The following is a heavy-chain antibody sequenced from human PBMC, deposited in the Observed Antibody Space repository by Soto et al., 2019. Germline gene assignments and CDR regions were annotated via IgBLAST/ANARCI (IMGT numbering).Heavy chain of an antibody. CDR3: AKPQTTSYYYYGVDV. CDR2: ISYDGSNK. D-gene: IGHD4-17*01. CDR1: GFTFSSYG. J-gene: IGHJ6*02. V-gene: IGHV3-30*18. Sequence: QVQLVESGGGVVQPGRSLRLSCAASGFTFSSYGMHWVRQAPGKGLEWVAVISYDGSNKYYADSVKGRFTISRDNSKNTLYLQMNSLRAEDTAVYYCAKPQTTSYYYYGVDVWGQGTTVTVSS.